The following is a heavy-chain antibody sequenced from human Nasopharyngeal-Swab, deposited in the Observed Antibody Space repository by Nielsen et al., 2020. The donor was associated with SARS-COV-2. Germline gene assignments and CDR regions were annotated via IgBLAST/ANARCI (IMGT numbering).Heavy chain of an antibody. D-gene: IGHD2-8*01. J-gene: IGHJ6*03. Sequence: SETLSLTCTVSGGSISSGSYYWSWIRQPAGKGLEWIGRIYTSGSTNYNPSLKSRVTISVDTSKNQFSLKLSSVTAADTAVYYCARGVGFCTNGVCYNKDYYYCYYMDVWGKGTTVTVSS. CDR1: GGSISSGSYY. CDR2: IYTSGST. V-gene: IGHV4-61*02. CDR3: ARGVGFCTNGVCYNKDYYYCYYMDV.